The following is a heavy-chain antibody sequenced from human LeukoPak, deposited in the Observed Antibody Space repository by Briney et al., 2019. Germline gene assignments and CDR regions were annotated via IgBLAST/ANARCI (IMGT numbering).Heavy chain of an antibody. V-gene: IGHV4-34*01. D-gene: IGHD2-21*02. CDR2: INHSGST. J-gene: IGHJ4*02. CDR1: GGSFSGYY. CDR3: ARGTAGFNY. Sequence: PSETLSLTCAVYGGSFSGYYWSWIRQPPGKGLEWIGEINHSGSTNYNPSLKSRVTISVDKSKNQFSLKLSSVTAADTAVYYCARGTAGFNYWGQGTLVTVSS.